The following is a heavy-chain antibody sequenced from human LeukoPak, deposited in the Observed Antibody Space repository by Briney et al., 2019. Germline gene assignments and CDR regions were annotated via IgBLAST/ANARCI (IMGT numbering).Heavy chain of an antibody. CDR2: ISSSSSYT. CDR1: GFTFSDYY. J-gene: IGHJ4*02. Sequence: GGSLRLSCVASGFTFSDYYMSWIRQAPGKGLEWVSHISSSSSYTNYADSVKGRFTISRDNAKSSLYLQMNSLRAEDTALSYCARDGPPKTYHRSRDGYNFSPVPKPPSVYYFDYWGQGTLVTVSS. CDR3: ARDGPPKTYHRSRDGYNFSPVPKPPSVYYFDY. D-gene: IGHD5-24*01. V-gene: IGHV3-11*05.